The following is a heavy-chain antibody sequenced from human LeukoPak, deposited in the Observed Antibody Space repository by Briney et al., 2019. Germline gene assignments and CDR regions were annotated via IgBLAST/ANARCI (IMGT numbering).Heavy chain of an antibody. CDR2: FDPEDGET. CDR1: GYTLTELS. CDR3: ATAPPLEEWLVYSY. J-gene: IGHJ4*02. Sequence: ASVKVSCKVSGYTLTELSMHWVRQAPGKGLEWMGGFDPEDGETIYAQKFQGRVTMTEDTSTDTAYMELSSLRSEDTAVYYCATAPPLEEWLVYSYWGQGTLVTVSS. V-gene: IGHV1-24*01. D-gene: IGHD6-19*01.